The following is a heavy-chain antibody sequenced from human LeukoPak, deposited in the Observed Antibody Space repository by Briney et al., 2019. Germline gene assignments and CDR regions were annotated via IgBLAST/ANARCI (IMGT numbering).Heavy chain of an antibody. CDR2: ISSSSSNI. Sequence: GGSLRLSCAASGFTFSSYSMNWVRQAPGKGLEWVSYISSSSSNIYYADSVKGRFTISRDNAKNSLYMQMNSLRDEDTAVYYCARARLYGGNSEYFQHWGQGTLVTVSS. CDR1: GFTFSSYS. J-gene: IGHJ1*01. D-gene: IGHD4-23*01. V-gene: IGHV3-48*02. CDR3: ARARLYGGNSEYFQH.